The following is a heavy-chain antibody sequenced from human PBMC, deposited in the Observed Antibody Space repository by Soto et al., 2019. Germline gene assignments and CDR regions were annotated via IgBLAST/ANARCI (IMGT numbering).Heavy chain of an antibody. J-gene: IGHJ4*02. Sequence: PGGSLRLSCAASGFTFSSYSMNWVRQAPGKGLEWVSSISSSSSYIYYADSVKGRFTISRDNAKNSLYLQMNSLRAEDTAVYYCAPSDAAAGTPNRHWGQGTLVTVSS. CDR2: ISSSSSYI. D-gene: IGHD6-13*01. CDR1: GFTFSSYS. CDR3: APSDAAAGTPNRH. V-gene: IGHV3-21*01.